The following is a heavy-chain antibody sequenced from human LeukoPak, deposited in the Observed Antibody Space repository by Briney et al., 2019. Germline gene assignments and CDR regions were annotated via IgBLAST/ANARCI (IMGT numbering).Heavy chain of an antibody. Sequence: PSETLSLTCAVYGGSFSGYYWSWIRQPPGKGLEWIGEINHSGSTNYNPSLKSRVTISVDTSKNQFSLKLSSVTAADTAVYYCARLRTGSGSYDYWGQGTLVTVSS. V-gene: IGHV4-34*01. CDR1: GGSFSGYY. CDR3: ARLRTGSGSYDY. J-gene: IGHJ4*02. CDR2: INHSGST. D-gene: IGHD3-10*01.